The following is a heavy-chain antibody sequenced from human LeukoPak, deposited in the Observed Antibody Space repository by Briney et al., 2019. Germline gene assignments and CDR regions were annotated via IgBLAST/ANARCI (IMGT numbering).Heavy chain of an antibody. CDR1: GYTFTGYF. D-gene: IGHD4-23*01. CDR2: INPNSGRT. Sequence: ASVKVSCKASGYTFTGYFIHWVRQAPGQGLEWMGWINPNSGRTNYAQKSQGRVTMTRDTSISTAYMELSRLRSDDTAVYYCAISDYGGKSPPLDYWGQGTRVTVSS. J-gene: IGHJ4*02. V-gene: IGHV1-2*02. CDR3: AISDYGGKSPPLDY.